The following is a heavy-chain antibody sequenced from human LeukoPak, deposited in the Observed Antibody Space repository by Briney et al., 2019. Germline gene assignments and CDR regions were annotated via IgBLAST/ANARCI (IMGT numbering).Heavy chain of an antibody. CDR1: GFTFSSYA. J-gene: IGHJ5*02. V-gene: IGHV3-33*08. CDR3: ARDSTYVHNCFDP. D-gene: IGHD3-10*02. Sequence: PGGSLRLSCAASGFTFSSYAMSWVRQAPGKGLEWVAIIWYDGSNKYYADSVKGRFTISRDNSKNKLYLQMNSLRAEDTAVYYCARDSTYVHNCFDPWGQGTLVTVSS. CDR2: IWYDGSNK.